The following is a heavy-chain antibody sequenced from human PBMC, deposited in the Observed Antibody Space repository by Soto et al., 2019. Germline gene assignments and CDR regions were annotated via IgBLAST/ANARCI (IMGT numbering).Heavy chain of an antibody. CDR3: AKDALVYYYGSGRDYFDY. D-gene: IGHD3-10*01. V-gene: IGHV3-30*18. CDR2: ISYDGSNK. Sequence: QVQLVESGGGVVQPGGSLRLSCAASGFTFSSYGMHWVRQAPGKGLEWVAVISYDGSNKYYADSVKGRFTISRDNSKNTLYLQMNSLRAEDTAVYYCAKDALVYYYGSGRDYFDYWGQGTLVTVSS. CDR1: GFTFSSYG. J-gene: IGHJ4*02.